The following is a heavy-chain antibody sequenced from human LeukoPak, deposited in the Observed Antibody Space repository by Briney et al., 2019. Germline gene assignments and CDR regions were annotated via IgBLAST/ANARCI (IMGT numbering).Heavy chain of an antibody. CDR1: GGSIIIDNYY. CDR2: IHYSGDA. CDR3: ARGCSSTSCYGGGRTFDY. Sequence: PSETLSLTCTVSGGSIIIDNYYWAWIRQPPGKGLEWIGSIHYSGDAYYNPSLKSRVTISVDRSKDQFSLKLSSVTAADTAVYFCARGCSSTSCYGGGRTFDYWGQGTLVTVSS. V-gene: IGHV4-39*07. D-gene: IGHD2-2*01. J-gene: IGHJ4*02.